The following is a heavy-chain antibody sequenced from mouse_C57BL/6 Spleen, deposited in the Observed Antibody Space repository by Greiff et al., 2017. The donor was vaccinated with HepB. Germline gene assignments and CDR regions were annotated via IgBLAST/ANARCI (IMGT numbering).Heavy chain of an antibody. CDR2: ISSGSSNI. CDR1: GFTFSDYG. CDR3: AREGYLYYAMDY. D-gene: IGHD2-2*01. Sequence: EVMLVESGGGLVKPGGSLKLSCAASGFTFSDYGMHWVRQAPEKGLEWVAYISSGSSNIYYADTVKGRFTISRDNAKNTLFLQMTSLRSEDTAMYYCAREGYLYYAMDYWGQGTSVTVSS. V-gene: IGHV5-17*01. J-gene: IGHJ4*01.